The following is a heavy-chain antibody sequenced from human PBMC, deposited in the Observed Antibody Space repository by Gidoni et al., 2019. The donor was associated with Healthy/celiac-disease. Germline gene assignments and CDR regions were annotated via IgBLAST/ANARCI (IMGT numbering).Heavy chain of an antibody. V-gene: IGHV3-30-3*01. J-gene: IGHJ4*02. Sequence: QVQLVESGGGVVQPGRSLRLSCAASGFTFSSYARHWVRQAPGKGLEWVAVISYDGSNKYYADSVKGRFTISRDNSKNTLYLQMNSLRAEDTAVYYCARGRPAQRLVFYFDYWGQGTLVTVSS. D-gene: IGHD6-19*01. CDR3: ARGRPAQRLVFYFDY. CDR2: ISYDGSNK. CDR1: GFTFSSYA.